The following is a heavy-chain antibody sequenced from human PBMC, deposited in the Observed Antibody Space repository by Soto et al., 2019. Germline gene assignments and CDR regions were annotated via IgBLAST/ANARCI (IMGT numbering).Heavy chain of an antibody. CDR2: IYYSGST. D-gene: IGHD1-20*01. V-gene: IGHV4-59*01. Sequence: SETLSLTCTVSGGSISSYYWSWIRQPPGKGLEWIGYIYYSGSTNYNPSLKSRVTISVDTSKNQFSLKLSSVTAADTAVYYCARGPFPNWNYYYGMDVWGQGTTVTVSS. CDR3: ARGPFPNWNYYYGMDV. CDR1: GGSISSYY. J-gene: IGHJ6*02.